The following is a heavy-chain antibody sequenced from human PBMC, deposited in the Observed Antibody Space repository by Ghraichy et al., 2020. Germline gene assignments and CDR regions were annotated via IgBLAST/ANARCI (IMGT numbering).Heavy chain of an antibody. D-gene: IGHD1-26*01. CDR3: ARGGHYYGG. CDR2: IESKTDGGTT. V-gene: IGHV3-15*04. Sequence: GESLNISCAVSEFTVTDAWMTWVRQAPGKGLEWIGLIESKTDGGTTDIAAPVRGRFTISRDDSKNMLYLQMNSLKIEDTAVYYCARGGHYYGGWGQGTLVTVSS. CDR1: EFTVTDAW. J-gene: IGHJ4*02.